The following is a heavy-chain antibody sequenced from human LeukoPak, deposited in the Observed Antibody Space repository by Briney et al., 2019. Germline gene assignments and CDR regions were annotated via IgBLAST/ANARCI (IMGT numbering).Heavy chain of an antibody. D-gene: IGHD3-10*01. CDR2: ISSSSSYI. CDR3: ARMGGGSGSPVFDY. J-gene: IGHJ4*02. Sequence: GGSLRLSCAASGFTFSSYSMNWVRQAPGKGLEWVSSISSSSSYIYYADSVKGRFTISRDNAKNSLYLQMNSLRAEDTAVYYCARMGGGSGSPVFDYWGQGTLVTVSS. V-gene: IGHV3-21*01. CDR1: GFTFSSYS.